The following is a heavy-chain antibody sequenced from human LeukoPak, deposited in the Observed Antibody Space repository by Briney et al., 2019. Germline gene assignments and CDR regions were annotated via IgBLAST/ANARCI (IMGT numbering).Heavy chain of an antibody. V-gene: IGHV3-9*01. CDR2: ITWNSADI. D-gene: IGHD4-17*01. J-gene: IGHJ4*02. Sequence: GGSLRLSCAASGFTFSSYWMHWVRQAPGKGLEWVSGITWNSADIGYAASVKGRFTISRDNAKNFLYLQMNSLRPEDTAFYYCAKETTYPYGDFESWGQGTLVTVSS. CDR1: GFTFSSYW. CDR3: AKETTYPYGDFES.